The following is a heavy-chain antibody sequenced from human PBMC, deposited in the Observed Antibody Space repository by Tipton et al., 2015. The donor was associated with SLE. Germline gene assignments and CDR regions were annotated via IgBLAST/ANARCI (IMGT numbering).Heavy chain of an antibody. Sequence: LRLSCTVSGGSISSYYWSRIRQPPGKGLEWIGYIYYSGSTNYNPSLKSRVTISVDTSKNQFSLKLSSVTAADTAVYYCARVDYGDYGGGTFDIWGQGTMVTVSS. CDR2: IYYSGST. CDR1: GGSISSYY. D-gene: IGHD4-17*01. J-gene: IGHJ3*02. V-gene: IGHV4-59*01. CDR3: ARVDYGDYGGGTFDI.